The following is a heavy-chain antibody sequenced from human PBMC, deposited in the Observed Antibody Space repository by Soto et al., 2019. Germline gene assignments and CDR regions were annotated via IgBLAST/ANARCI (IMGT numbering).Heavy chain of an antibody. CDR3: ARAPVDIVATIPDNWYFDL. CDR1: GGSISSGGYY. J-gene: IGHJ2*01. CDR2: IYYSGST. D-gene: IGHD5-12*01. Sequence: QVQLQESGPGLVKPSQTLSLTCTVSGGSISSGGYYWSWIRQHPGKGLEWLGYIYYSGSTYYNPSLKSRVTISVDTAKNQFSLKLSSVTAADTAVYYCARAPVDIVATIPDNWYFDLWGRGTLVTVSS. V-gene: IGHV4-31*03.